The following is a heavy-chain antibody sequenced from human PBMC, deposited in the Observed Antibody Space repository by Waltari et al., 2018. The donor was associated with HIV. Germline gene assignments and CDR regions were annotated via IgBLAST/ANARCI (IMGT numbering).Heavy chain of an antibody. V-gene: IGHV1-24*01. CDR1: VYSLPELP. J-gene: IGHJ6*02. Sequence: QVHLVQSGAEVKKPGAPVEVSCKVSVYSLPELPLLWVRQAPGKGLESMGGFDPEDGETIYAQKFQGRVTMTEDTSTDTAYMELSSLRSEDTAVYYCATEGISMVRGVYGMDVWGQGTTVTVSS. CDR2: FDPEDGET. CDR3: ATEGISMVRGVYGMDV. D-gene: IGHD3-10*01.